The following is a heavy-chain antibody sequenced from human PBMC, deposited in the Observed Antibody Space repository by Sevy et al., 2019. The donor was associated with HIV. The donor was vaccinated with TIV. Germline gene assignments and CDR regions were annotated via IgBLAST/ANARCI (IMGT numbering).Heavy chain of an antibody. D-gene: IGHD2-2*02. V-gene: IGHV3-30*03. CDR3: AGRVNLWMAIPRPINY. CDR1: EFPFSDSA. J-gene: IGHJ4*02. Sequence: GGSLRLSCAASEFPFSDSAMHWFRQAPGKGLEWVAVISYDESRNYYVDSVKGRFTISRDNSDNMLYLQMNILRVDDTAVYYCAGRVNLWMAIPRPINYWGQGTLVTVSS. CDR2: ISYDESRN.